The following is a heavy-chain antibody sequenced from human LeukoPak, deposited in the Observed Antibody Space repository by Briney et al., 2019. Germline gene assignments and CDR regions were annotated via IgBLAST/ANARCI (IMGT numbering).Heavy chain of an antibody. Sequence: GGSLRLSCAASGFTFSSYGMNWVRQAPGKGLEWLSYISSSSSTIYYADSVKGRFTISRDNAKNSLYLQVNSLRAEDTAFYYCARSPKGSGRAPNFDYWGQGTLVTVSS. CDR3: ARSPKGSGRAPNFDY. CDR1: GFTFSSYG. D-gene: IGHD6-19*01. J-gene: IGHJ4*02. CDR2: ISSSSSTI. V-gene: IGHV3-48*01.